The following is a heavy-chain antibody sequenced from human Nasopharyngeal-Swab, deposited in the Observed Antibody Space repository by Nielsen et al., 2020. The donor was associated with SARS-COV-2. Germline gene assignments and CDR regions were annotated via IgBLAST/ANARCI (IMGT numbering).Heavy chain of an antibody. CDR3: AKDSPCSGGSCYLRYYFDY. J-gene: IGHJ4*02. Sequence: VRDAPEKGLEWGSAISVSGGSTYYADSVKGRFTISRDNSKNTLYLQMNSLRAEDTAVYYCAKDSPCSGGSCYLRYYFDYWGQGTLVTVSS. V-gene: IGHV3-23*01. D-gene: IGHD2-15*01. CDR2: ISVSGGST.